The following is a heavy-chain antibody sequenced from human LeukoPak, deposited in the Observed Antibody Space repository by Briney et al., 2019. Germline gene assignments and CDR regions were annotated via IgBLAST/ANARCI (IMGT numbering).Heavy chain of an antibody. CDR2: INPNSGGT. CDR3: ARGLKATVTTTSDY. D-gene: IGHD4-17*01. V-gene: IGHV1-2*04. CDR1: GYTFTGYY. J-gene: IGHJ4*02. Sequence: GASVKVSCKASGYTFTGYYMHWVRQAPGQGLEWMGWINPNSGGTNYAQKFQGWVTMTRDTSISTAYMELSRLRSDDTAVYYCARGLKATVTTTSDYWGQGTLVTVSS.